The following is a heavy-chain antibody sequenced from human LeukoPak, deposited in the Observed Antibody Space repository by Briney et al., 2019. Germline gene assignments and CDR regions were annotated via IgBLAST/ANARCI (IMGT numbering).Heavy chain of an antibody. CDR2: IYPGDSDT. D-gene: IGHD6-19*01. V-gene: IGHV5-51*01. CDR3: ARGPNSSGWYLDWFDP. CDR1: GYSFTSYW. Sequence: GESLKISCKGSGYSFTSYWIGWVRQMPGKGLEWMGIIYPGDSDTRYSPSFQGQVTISADKSISTAYLQWSSLKASDTAMYYCARGPNSSGWYLDWFDPWGQGTLVTVSS. J-gene: IGHJ5*02.